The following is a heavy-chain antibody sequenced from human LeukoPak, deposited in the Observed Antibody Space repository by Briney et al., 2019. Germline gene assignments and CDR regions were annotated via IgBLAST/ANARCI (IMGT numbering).Heavy chain of an antibody. D-gene: IGHD6-13*01. Sequence: ASVKVSCKASGYTFTSYDINWVRQATGQGLEWMGWMNPNSGNTGYAQKFQGRVTMTRNTSISTAYMELSSLRSEDTAVYYCAGGLAARHYSSSWYANWFDPWGQGTLVTVSS. CDR1: GYTFTSYD. V-gene: IGHV1-8*01. J-gene: IGHJ5*02. CDR3: AGGLAARHYSSSWYANWFDP. CDR2: MNPNSGNT.